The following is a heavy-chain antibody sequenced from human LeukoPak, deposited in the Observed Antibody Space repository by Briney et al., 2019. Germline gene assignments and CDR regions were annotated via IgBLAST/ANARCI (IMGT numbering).Heavy chain of an antibody. CDR3: ARANSYGANSNFDY. D-gene: IGHD4-23*01. Sequence: PGGSLRLSCAASGFTFDDYGMNWVRQAPGKGLEWVSGINWNGGSTGYADSVKGRFTISRDNTKNSLYLQMYSLRAEDTALYYCARANSYGANSNFDYWGQGTLVTVSS. V-gene: IGHV3-20*04. J-gene: IGHJ4*02. CDR1: GFTFDDYG. CDR2: INWNGGST.